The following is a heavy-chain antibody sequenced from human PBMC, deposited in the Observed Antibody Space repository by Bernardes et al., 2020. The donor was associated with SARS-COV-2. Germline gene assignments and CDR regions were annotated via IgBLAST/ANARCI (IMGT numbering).Heavy chain of an antibody. CDR2: INSDGSST. CDR3: ASQEEDLRFPSVYGMDV. V-gene: IGHV3-74*01. Sequence: GESLRLSCAASGFTFSSYWMHWVRQAPGKGLVWVSRINSDGSSTSYSDSVKGRFTISRDNAKNTLYLQMNSLRAEDTTVYYCASQEEDLRFPSVYGMDVWGQGTTVTVAS. D-gene: IGHD3-3*01. J-gene: IGHJ6*02. CDR1: GFTFSSYW.